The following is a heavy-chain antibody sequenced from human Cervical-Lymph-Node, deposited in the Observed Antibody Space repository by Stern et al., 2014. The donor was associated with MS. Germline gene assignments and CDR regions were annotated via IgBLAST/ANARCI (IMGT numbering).Heavy chain of an antibody. J-gene: IGHJ4*02. D-gene: IGHD1-26*01. CDR2: ITPNSGGT. Sequence: QVQLVQSGAEVKKPGASVKVSCKASGYTFTGYYMHWVRQAPGQGLEWIGRITPNSGGTNYAQKFQGRVTMTRDTSISTAYMELSRLRSDDTAVYYCARERALIVGATTGFDYWGQGTLVTVSS. CDR1: GYTFTGYY. V-gene: IGHV1-2*06. CDR3: ARERALIVGATTGFDY.